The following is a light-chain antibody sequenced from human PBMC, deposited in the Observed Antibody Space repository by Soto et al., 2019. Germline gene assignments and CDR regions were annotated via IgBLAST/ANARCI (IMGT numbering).Light chain of an antibody. J-gene: IGKJ2*01. CDR2: GVS. Sequence: EIVMTQSPATLSVSPGEGATLSCRASQSVGRNLAWYQQKPDQAPRLLIYGVSTRATGIPARFSGSGSGSDFTLTISSLQSEDFGVYFCQQYNDWPPYTFGQGTKLEIK. CDR1: QSVGRN. CDR3: QQYNDWPPYT. V-gene: IGKV3-15*01.